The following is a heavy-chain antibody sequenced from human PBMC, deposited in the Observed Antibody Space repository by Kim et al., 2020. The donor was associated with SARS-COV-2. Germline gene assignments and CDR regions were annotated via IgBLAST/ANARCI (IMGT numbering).Heavy chain of an antibody. Sequence: SETLSLTCTVSGGSISSYYWSWIRPPPGKGLEWIGYIYSSGSTNYNPSLKSRVTISVDTSKNQFSLKMSSVTSADTAVYYCARGQLWLDYWGQGTLVTVSS. CDR3: ARGQLWLDY. CDR2: IYSSGST. V-gene: IGHV4-59*01. J-gene: IGHJ4*02. CDR1: GGSISSYY. D-gene: IGHD5-18*01.